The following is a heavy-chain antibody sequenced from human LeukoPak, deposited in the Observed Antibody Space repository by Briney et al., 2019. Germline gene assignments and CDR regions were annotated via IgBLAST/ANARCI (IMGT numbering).Heavy chain of an antibody. V-gene: IGHV4-59*01. CDR1: GGSISSYY. CDR2: IYYSGST. J-gene: IGHJ4*02. CDR3: ARDWVAGKFDY. D-gene: IGHD6-19*01. Sequence: SETLSLTCTVSGGSISSYYWSWIRQPPGKGLEWIGYIYYSGSTNYNPSLKSRVTISMDTSKNQFSLKLNSVTAADTAIYYCARDWVAGKFDYWGQGTLLAVSS.